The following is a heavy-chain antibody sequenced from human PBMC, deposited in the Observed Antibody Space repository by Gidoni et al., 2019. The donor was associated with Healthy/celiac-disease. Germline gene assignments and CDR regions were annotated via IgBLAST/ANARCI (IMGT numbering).Heavy chain of an antibody. CDR3: ARERDPKCSGGSCYSGGFDP. J-gene: IGHJ5*02. Sequence: EVQLVESGGGLVQPGGSLRLSCAASGFPFSSYWMHWVRQAPGKGLVWVSRINSGGSSTSYADSVKGRFTISRDNAKNTLYLQMNSLRAEDTAVYYCARERDPKCSGGSCYSGGFDPWGQGTLVTVSS. CDR2: INSGGSST. CDR1: GFPFSSYW. V-gene: IGHV3-74*01. D-gene: IGHD2-15*01.